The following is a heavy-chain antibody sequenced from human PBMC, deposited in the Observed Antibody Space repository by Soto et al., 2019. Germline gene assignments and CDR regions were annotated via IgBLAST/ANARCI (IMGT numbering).Heavy chain of an antibody. V-gene: IGHV1-2*02. CDR1: GYTFTGYY. CDR2: INPNSGGT. D-gene: IGHD6-13*01. J-gene: IGHJ6*02. Sequence: ASVKVSCKASGYTFTGYYIHWVRQAPGQGLEWMGWINPNSGGTNYAQKFQGRVTMTRDTSISTAYMELSRLRSDDTAVYYCARDLGSSSCYRHYYGMYVWGQGTTVTVYS. CDR3: ARDLGSSSCYRHYYGMYV.